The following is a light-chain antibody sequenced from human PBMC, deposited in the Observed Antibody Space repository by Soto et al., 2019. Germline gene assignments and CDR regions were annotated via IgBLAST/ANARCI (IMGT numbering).Light chain of an antibody. CDR2: TAS. Sequence: DIQMTQSPSTLSASVGDTVTITCRASQSISSYLAWYRQTPGKAPKFLIHTASTLESGVPSRFSGSGSGTEFTLTVSSLQPDDFATYYCQQYHSYPFTFGGGTKVEIK. J-gene: IGKJ4*01. V-gene: IGKV1-5*03. CDR1: QSISSY. CDR3: QQYHSYPFT.